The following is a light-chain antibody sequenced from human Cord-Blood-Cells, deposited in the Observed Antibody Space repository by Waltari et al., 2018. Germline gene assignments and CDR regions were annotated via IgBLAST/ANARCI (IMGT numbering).Light chain of an antibody. CDR2: DAS. Sequence: EIVLTQYPATLSLSPGDRATLSCRASQSVSSYLAWYQQKPGQAPRLLIYDASNRATGIPARFSGSGSGTDFTLTISSLDPEDFAVYYCQQRSNWPITFGQGTRLEIK. CDR3: QQRSNWPIT. V-gene: IGKV3-11*01. CDR1: QSVSSY. J-gene: IGKJ5*01.